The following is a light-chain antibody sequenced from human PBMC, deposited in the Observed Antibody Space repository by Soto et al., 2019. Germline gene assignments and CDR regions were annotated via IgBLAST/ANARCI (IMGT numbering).Light chain of an antibody. J-gene: IGKJ1*01. CDR2: AAS. CDR1: QSVDNN. Sequence: EIVMTQSPATLYVSPGERATLSCRASQSVDNNLAWYQQQPGQAPRLLVHAASTRATGLPAKYSRSGSGTEFTLTIISLESEGSAVYYCQRDDDWPQTFDQGTKVEIK. V-gene: IGKV3-15*01. CDR3: QRDDDWPQT.